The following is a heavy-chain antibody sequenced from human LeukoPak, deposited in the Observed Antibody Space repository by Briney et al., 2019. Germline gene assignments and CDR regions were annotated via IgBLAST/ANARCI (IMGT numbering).Heavy chain of an antibody. Sequence: ASVKVSCKASGYTFSGYYMHWVRQAPGQGLEWMGWINPNSSGTKYAQKFQGRVTMTRDTSISTACMELSRLRSDDTAVYYCATEVTDWGQGTLVTVSS. CDR3: ATEVTD. V-gene: IGHV1-2*02. CDR2: INPNSSGT. CDR1: GYTFSGYY. J-gene: IGHJ4*02. D-gene: IGHD5-18*01.